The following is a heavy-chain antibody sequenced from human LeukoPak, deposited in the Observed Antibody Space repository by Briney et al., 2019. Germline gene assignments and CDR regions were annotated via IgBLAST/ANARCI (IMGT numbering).Heavy chain of an antibody. Sequence: ASVKLSCKASGCTFTRYVINWVRQSTGQGLEGLGWMNPNSGNTGYAQKFQCRVDMTRNTSISTAYMELSSLRSEDTAVYYCARRPIRVVVSAQYAFDVWGQGAMGTVSS. V-gene: IGHV1-8*01. CDR1: GCTFTRYV. D-gene: IGHD2-15*01. J-gene: IGHJ3*01. CDR2: MNPNSGNT. CDR3: ARRPIRVVVSAQYAFDV.